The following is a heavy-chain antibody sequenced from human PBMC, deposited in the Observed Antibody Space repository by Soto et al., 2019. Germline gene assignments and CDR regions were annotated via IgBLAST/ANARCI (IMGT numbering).Heavy chain of an antibody. CDR1: GYTFTSYY. V-gene: IGHV1-46*03. CDR2: INPSGGST. CDR3: ARVGTTVVMGDY. Sequence: GASVKVSCKASGYTFTSYYMHWVRQAPGQGLEWMGIINPSGGSTSYAQKFQGRVTMTRDTSTSTVYMELSSLRPEDTAVYYCARVGTTVVMGDYWGQGTLVTVSS. D-gene: IGHD4-17*01. J-gene: IGHJ4*02.